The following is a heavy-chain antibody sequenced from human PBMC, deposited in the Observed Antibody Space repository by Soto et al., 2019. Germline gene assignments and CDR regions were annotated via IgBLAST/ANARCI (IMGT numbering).Heavy chain of an antibody. D-gene: IGHD3-10*01. Sequence: SETLSLTCAVSGYSISSGYYWGWIRQPPGKGLEWIGSIYHSGSTYYNPSLKSRVTISVDTSKDQFSLKLSSVTAADTAVYYCARDLGFRFDPWGQGTLVTVSS. V-gene: IGHV4-38-2*02. CDR1: GYSISSGYY. CDR2: IYHSGST. CDR3: ARDLGFRFDP. J-gene: IGHJ5*02.